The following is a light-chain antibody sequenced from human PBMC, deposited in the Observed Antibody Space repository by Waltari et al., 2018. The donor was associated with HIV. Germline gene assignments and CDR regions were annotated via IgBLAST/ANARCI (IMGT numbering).Light chain of an antibody. CDR3: QVGDSSTHVV. Sequence: SSDLLPPPPAASVPAATATSTCGGKYTRGKKQHWYQQQQRQPPVLVVNSESNRPSGSPERCSGANSGNTATLIISRAQAGEEADYYCQVGDSSTHVVFGGGTKLTVL. J-gene: IGLJ2*01. CDR2: SES. V-gene: IGLV3-9*01. CDR1: YTRGKK.